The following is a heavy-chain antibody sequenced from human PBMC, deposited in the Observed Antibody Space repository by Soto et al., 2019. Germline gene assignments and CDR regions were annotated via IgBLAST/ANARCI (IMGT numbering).Heavy chain of an antibody. CDR1: GGSSSSGDYY. CDR3: ARERPDGARLDP. Sequence: QVQLQESGPGLVKPSQTLSLTCTVSGGSSSSGDYYWSWIRQPPVKGLEWIGYIYHSGSTYYNPSLKSRVTISVDTSKNQSSLKLSSVTAADTAVYYCARERPDGARLDPWGQGTLVTVSS. CDR2: IYHSGST. V-gene: IGHV4-30-4*01. D-gene: IGHD6-6*01. J-gene: IGHJ5*02.